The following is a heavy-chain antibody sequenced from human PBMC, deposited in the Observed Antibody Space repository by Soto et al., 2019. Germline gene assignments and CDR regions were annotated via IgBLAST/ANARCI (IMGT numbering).Heavy chain of an antibody. D-gene: IGHD2-15*01. CDR2: INPNSGGT. J-gene: IGHJ5*02. CDR1: GYTFTGYY. CDR3: ARDFGYCSGGSYYSFDP. Sequence: EASVKVSCKASGYTFTGYYMHWVRQAPGQGLEWMGWINPNSGGTNYAQKFQGWVTMTRDTSISTAYMELSRLRSDDTAVYYCARDFGYCSGGSYYSFDPWGQGTLVTVSS. V-gene: IGHV1-2*04.